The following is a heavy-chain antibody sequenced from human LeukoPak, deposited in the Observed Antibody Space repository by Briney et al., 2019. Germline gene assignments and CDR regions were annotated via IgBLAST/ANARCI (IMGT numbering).Heavy chain of an antibody. J-gene: IGHJ2*01. Sequence: SETLSLTCAVSGGPISSNNWWSRVRQPPGKGLEWIGENYHSGSTNYNPSLKSRVTISVDKSKNQFSLKLSSVTAADTAVYYCARGFRQWPYFDLWGRGTLVTVSS. CDR3: ARGFRQWPYFDL. V-gene: IGHV4-4*02. CDR1: GGPISSNNW. D-gene: IGHD6-19*01. CDR2: NYHSGST.